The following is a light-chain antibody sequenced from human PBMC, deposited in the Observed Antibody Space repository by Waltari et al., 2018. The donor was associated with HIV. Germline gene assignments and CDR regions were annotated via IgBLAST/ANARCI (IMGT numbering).Light chain of an antibody. V-gene: IGKV3-20*01. CDR2: GAS. CDR3: QQYGTSPWT. J-gene: IGKJ1*01. Sequence: EIVLTQSPGTLSLSPGERATLFCRASPSISRSDLAWYQQTPGQAPRLLIYGASSRATDIHDRFTGSGSGTDFTLTISRLEPEDFVIYYCQQYGTSPWTFGQGTKVEIK. CDR1: PSISRSD.